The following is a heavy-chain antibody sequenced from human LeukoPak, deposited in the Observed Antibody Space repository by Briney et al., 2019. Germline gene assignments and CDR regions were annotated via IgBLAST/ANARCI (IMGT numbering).Heavy chain of an antibody. CDR1: GGSFSGYF. D-gene: IGHD2-8*02. CDR3: ARTGGTIDY. J-gene: IGHJ4*02. V-gene: IGHV4-59*10. Sequence: SETLSLTCAVYGGSFSGYFWTWIRQPAGKGLEWIGRIYTSGSTDYNPSLKSRVTISVDTSKNQFSLKLNSVTAADTAVHYCARTGGTIDYWGQGTLVTVSS. CDR2: IYTSGST.